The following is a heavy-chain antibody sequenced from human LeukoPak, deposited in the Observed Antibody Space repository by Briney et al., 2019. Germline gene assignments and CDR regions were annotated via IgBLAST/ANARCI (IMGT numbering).Heavy chain of an antibody. Sequence: SETLSLTCAVYGGSFSGYYWSWIRQPPGKGLEWIGEINHSGCTNYNPSLKSRVTISVDTSKNQFSLKLSSVTAADTAVYYCAAQGPDSSGYLVVYWGQGTLVTVSS. CDR3: AAQGPDSSGYLVVY. J-gene: IGHJ4*02. CDR1: GGSFSGYY. CDR2: INHSGCT. V-gene: IGHV4-34*01. D-gene: IGHD3-22*01.